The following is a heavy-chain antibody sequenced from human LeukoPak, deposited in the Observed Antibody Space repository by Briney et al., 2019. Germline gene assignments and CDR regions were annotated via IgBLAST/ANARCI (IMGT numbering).Heavy chain of an antibody. CDR2: ISAYNGNT. V-gene: IGHV1-18*01. J-gene: IGHJ4*02. CDR1: GYTFTSYG. D-gene: IGHD3-3*01. CDR3: ARAHEDDFWSGYYSFDY. Sequence: ASVKVSCKASGYTFTSYGISLVRQAPGQGLEWMGWISAYNGNTNYAQKLQGRVTMTTDTSTSTAYMELRSLRSDDTAVYYCARAHEDDFWSGYYSFDYWGQGTLVTVSS.